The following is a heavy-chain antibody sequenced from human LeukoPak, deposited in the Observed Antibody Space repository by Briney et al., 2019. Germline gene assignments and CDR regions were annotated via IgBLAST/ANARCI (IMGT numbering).Heavy chain of an antibody. Sequence: GGSLRLSCAASGYTFSSYAMSWVRQAPGKGLEWVSAISNSGGSTYYADSVKGRFTISRDNSKYTLSLQMNSLRVEDTAVYYCAKSLGSYWAFDIWGQETMVTVSS. CDR1: GYTFSSYA. D-gene: IGHD1-26*01. CDR2: ISNSGGST. J-gene: IGHJ3*02. CDR3: AKSLGSYWAFDI. V-gene: IGHV3-23*01.